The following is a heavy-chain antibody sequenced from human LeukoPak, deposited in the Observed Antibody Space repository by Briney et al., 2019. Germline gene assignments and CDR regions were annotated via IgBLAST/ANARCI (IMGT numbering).Heavy chain of an antibody. Sequence: GGSLRLSCVASGFTVSSNYMSWVRQAPGKGLEWVSVIYSGGSTYYADSVKGRFTISRDNSKNTLYLQMNSLRAEDTAVYYCARGGGVRFDYWGQGTLVTVSS. CDR1: GFTVSSNY. J-gene: IGHJ4*02. CDR2: IYSGGST. CDR3: ARGGGVRFDY. V-gene: IGHV3-53*01. D-gene: IGHD3-10*01.